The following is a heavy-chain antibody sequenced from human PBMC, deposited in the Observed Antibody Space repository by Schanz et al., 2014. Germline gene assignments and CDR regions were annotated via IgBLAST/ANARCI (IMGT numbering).Heavy chain of an antibody. J-gene: IGHJ4*02. D-gene: IGHD2-8*02. V-gene: IGHV3-23*01. CDR2: ISGSGGST. CDR3: AKTLFPGGTQTFGN. CDR1: GFIFGSSV. Sequence: EVQLLESGGGLIQPGGSLRLSCAASGFIFGSSVMAWVRQAPGKGLEWLSAISGSGGSTYYADSVKGRFTISRDNSKNTLYLQMNSLRAEDTAVYYCAKTLFPGGTQTFGNWGRGTLVTVSS.